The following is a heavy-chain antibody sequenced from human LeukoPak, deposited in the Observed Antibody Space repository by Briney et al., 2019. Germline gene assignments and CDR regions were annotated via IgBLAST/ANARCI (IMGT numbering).Heavy chain of an antibody. CDR3: GVGASIANYYSYMDV. V-gene: IGHV3-72*01. D-gene: IGHD1-26*01. CDR1: GFTFSDRY. Sequence: PGGSLRLSCAASGFTFSDRYMDWVRQAPGKGLEWVGRSRNKANSYSTEYAASVKGRFIISRDDSKKSLYLQMNGLKSEDTAVYFCGVGASIANYYSYMDVWGKGTTVTVSS. J-gene: IGHJ6*03. CDR2: SRNKANSYST.